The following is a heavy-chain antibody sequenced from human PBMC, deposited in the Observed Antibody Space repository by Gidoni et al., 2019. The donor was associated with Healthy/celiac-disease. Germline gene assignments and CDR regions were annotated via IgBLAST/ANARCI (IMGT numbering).Heavy chain of an antibody. D-gene: IGHD3-3*01. J-gene: IGHJ4*02. CDR1: GFTFSSYA. CDR2: ISGSGGST. V-gene: IGHV3-23*04. CDR3: AKDRAYYDFWSGYDTYFDY. Sequence: EVQLVESGGGLVQPGGSLRLSCAASGFTFSSYAMSWVRQAPGKGLEWVSAISGSGGSTYYADSVKGRFTISRDNSKNTLYLQMNSLRAEDTAVYYCAKDRAYYDFWSGYDTYFDYWGQGTLVTVSS.